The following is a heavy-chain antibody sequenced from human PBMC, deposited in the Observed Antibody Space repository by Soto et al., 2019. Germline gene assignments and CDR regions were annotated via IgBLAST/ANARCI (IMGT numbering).Heavy chain of an antibody. Sequence: SETLSLTCTVAGGSISSYYWSWIRQPPGKGLAWIGYIYYSGRTNYNPSLKSRVTISVDTSKNQFSLELSSVTAADTAVYYCAAVEYYDSSGYYPFDYWGQGTLVTVSS. CDR3: AAVEYYDSSGYYPFDY. V-gene: IGHV4-59*01. J-gene: IGHJ4*02. CDR2: IYYSGRT. D-gene: IGHD3-22*01. CDR1: GGSISSYY.